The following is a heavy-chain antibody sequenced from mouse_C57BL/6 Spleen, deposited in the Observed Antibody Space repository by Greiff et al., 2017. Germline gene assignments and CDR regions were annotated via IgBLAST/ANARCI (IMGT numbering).Heavy chain of an antibody. J-gene: IGHJ4*01. CDR1: GYAFSSYW. D-gene: IGHD1-1*01. CDR3: ERGFYYGSSHYAMDY. CDR2: IYPGDGAT. V-gene: IGHV1-80*01. Sequence: VKLMESGAELVKPGASVKISCKASGYAFSSYWMNWVKQRPGKGLEWIGQIYPGDGATNYNGKFKGKATLTADKSSSTAYMQLSSLTSEDSAVYFGERGFYYGSSHYAMDYWGKGTSVTVSS.